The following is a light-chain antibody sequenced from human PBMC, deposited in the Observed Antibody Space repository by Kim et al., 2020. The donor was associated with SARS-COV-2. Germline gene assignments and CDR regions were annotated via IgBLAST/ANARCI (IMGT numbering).Light chain of an antibody. CDR3: AAWDDSLNGPG. Sequence: GQRVTMPCAGSNSNIGNHTVHWFQQRPGTAPRLLVYSDNQRASGVPDRFSGSKCGTSASLAIGGLQSEDEADYYCAAWDDSLNGPGFGGGTQLTVL. CDR1: NSNIGNHT. V-gene: IGLV1-44*01. CDR2: SDN. J-gene: IGLJ2*01.